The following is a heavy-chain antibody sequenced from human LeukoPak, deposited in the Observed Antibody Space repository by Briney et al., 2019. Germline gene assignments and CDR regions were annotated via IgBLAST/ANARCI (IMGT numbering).Heavy chain of an antibody. Sequence: KPSETLSLTCTVSGGSISSYYWSWIRQPPGKGLEWIGYIYYSGSTNYNPSLKSRVTISVDTSKNQFSLKLSSVTAADTAVYYCARATSGIAAAGQLYFDYWGQETLVTVSS. CDR2: IYYSGST. CDR1: GGSISSYY. D-gene: IGHD6-13*01. J-gene: IGHJ4*02. CDR3: ARATSGIAAAGQLYFDY. V-gene: IGHV4-59*01.